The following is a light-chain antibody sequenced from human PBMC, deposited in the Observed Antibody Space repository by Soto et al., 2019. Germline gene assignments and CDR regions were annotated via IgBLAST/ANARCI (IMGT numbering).Light chain of an antibody. V-gene: IGLV2-14*01. J-gene: IGLJ1*01. CDR3: SSYTSTSSYV. CDR1: SSDIGGFDF. Sequence: SALTPPASVAGSPGQSITISCTGTSSDIGGFDFVAWYQQQPGKAPKLLIYEVRNRPSGVSHRFSGSKSGDTASLTIFGLQAEDEGDYYCSSYTSTSSYVFGTGTKVTVL. CDR2: EVR.